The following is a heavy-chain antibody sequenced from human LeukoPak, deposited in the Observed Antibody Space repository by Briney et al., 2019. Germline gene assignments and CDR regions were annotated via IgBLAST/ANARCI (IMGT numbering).Heavy chain of an antibody. D-gene: IGHD2-21*01. CDR3: ASLGGPLAIARDY. CDR1: GFTFSSYR. V-gene: IGHV3-74*03. Sequence: PGGSLRLSCAASGFTFSSYRMRWVRQAPGKGLVWVSHINSDGSSTTYADSVKGRFTISRDNAKNTLYLQMNSLRADDTAVYYCASLGGPLAIARDYWGQGTLVTVSS. CDR2: INSDGSST. J-gene: IGHJ4*02.